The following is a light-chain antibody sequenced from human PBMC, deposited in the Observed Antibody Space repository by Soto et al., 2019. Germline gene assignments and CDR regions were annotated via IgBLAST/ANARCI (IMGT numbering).Light chain of an antibody. CDR1: NIGSES. CDR3: QVWDTNNDHAV. CDR2: YDR. V-gene: IGLV3-21*04. J-gene: IGLJ2*01. Sequence: SYELTQPPSVSVAPGKTARITCGGDNIGSESVHWYQQKPGQAPVLVIYYDRERPSGIPERFSGSNSGNTATLTISRVEAGDEADYYCQVWDTNNDHAVFGGGTQLTVL.